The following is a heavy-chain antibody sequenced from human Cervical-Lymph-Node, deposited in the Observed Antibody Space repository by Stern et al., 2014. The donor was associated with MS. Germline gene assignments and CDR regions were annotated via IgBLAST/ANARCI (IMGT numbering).Heavy chain of an antibody. CDR3: VRSRRGDFDS. CDR1: GFTSSSHW. V-gene: IGHV3-74*02. CDR2: INSDGSLT. Sequence: EVQLVESGGGLVRPGGSLRLSCAASGFTSSSHWMHWVRQVPGLGLEAVSRINSDGSLTDYADAVKGRFTISRDNAKDTLYLQMNNLRVDDTAVYYCVRSRRGDFDSWGQGTLVTVSS. J-gene: IGHJ4*02.